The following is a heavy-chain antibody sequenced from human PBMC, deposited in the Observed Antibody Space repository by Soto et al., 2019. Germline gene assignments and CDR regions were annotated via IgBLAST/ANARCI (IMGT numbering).Heavy chain of an antibody. D-gene: IGHD2-8*01. CDR2: INPKSGGT. Sequence: QVQLVQSGAEVKKPGASVKVSCKASGYSFTDYHIHWGRQAPGQGLEWPGRINPKSGGTSTAQKFQGWVTMTTDTSISTASMELTRLTSDDTAIYYCARGDSTDCSNGVCSFFYNHDMDVWGQGTTVTVSS. V-gene: IGHV1-2*04. J-gene: IGHJ6*02. CDR1: GYSFTDYH. CDR3: ARGDSTDCSNGVCSFFYNHDMDV.